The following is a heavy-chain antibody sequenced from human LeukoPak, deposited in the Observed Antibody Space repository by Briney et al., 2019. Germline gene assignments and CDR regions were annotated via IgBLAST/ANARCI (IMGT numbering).Heavy chain of an antibody. CDR1: GFTFSSYS. CDR3: ARGEPIVVVPAASYFDY. V-gene: IGHV3-48*01. Sequence: GGSLRLSCAASGFTFSSYSMNWVRQAPGKGLEWVSYISSSSSTIYYADSVKGRFTISRDNAKNSLYLQMNSLRAEDTAVYYCARGEPIVVVPAASYFDYWGQGTLVTVSS. J-gene: IGHJ4*02. D-gene: IGHD2-2*01. CDR2: ISSSSSTI.